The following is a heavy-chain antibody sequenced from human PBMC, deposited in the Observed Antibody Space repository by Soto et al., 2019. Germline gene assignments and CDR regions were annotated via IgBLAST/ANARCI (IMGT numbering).Heavy chain of an antibody. CDR2: ISHDGSNK. CDR3: AKDRGYSYRAGFDY. V-gene: IGHV3-30*18. CDR1: GFTFSSYG. J-gene: IGHJ4*02. D-gene: IGHD5-18*01. Sequence: QVQLVESGGGVVQPGRSLRLSCAASGFTFSSYGMHWVRQAPGKGLEWVAVISHDGSNKYYADSVKGRFTISRDNSKNTLYLQMNSLRAEDTAVYYCAKDRGYSYRAGFDYWGQGTLVTVSS.